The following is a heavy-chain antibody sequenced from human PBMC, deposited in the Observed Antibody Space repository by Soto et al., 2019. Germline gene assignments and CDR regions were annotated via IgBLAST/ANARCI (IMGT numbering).Heavy chain of an antibody. V-gene: IGHV1-24*01. Sequence: ASVKVSCKVSGCTLTELSMHWVRQAPGKGLEWMGGFDPEDGETIYAQKFQGRVTMTEDTSIDTGFMELSSLRSEDTAVYYCATLVSYCSGGSCYFAFDFWGQGTLVTVSS. J-gene: IGHJ4*02. CDR2: FDPEDGET. CDR3: ATLVSYCSGGSCYFAFDF. D-gene: IGHD2-15*01. CDR1: GCTLTELS.